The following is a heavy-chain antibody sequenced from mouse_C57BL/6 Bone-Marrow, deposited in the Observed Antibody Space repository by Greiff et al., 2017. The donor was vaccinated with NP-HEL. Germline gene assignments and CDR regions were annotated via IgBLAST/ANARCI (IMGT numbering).Heavy chain of an antibody. CDR3: AKLGRRYFDV. Sequence: EVMLVESGGGLVKPGGSLKLSCAASGFTFSDYGMHWVRQAPEKGLEWVAYISSGSSTIYYADTVKGRFTISRDNAKNTLFLQMTSLRSEDTAMYYCAKLGRRYFDVWGTGTTVTVSS. CDR2: ISSGSSTI. D-gene: IGHD4-1*01. J-gene: IGHJ1*03. V-gene: IGHV5-17*01. CDR1: GFTFSDYG.